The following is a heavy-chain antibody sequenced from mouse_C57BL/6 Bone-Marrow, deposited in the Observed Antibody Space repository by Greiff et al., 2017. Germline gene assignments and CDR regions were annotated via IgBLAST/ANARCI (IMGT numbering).Heavy chain of an antibody. Sequence: EVQVVESGGDLVKPGGSLKLSCAASGFTFSSYGMSWVRQTPDKRLEWVATISSGGSYTYYPDSVKGRFTISRDNAKNTLYLQMSSLKSEDTAMYYCARHEGSYYSNPFDYWGQGTTLTVSS. CDR2: ISSGGSYT. CDR3: ARHEGSYYSNPFDY. CDR1: GFTFSSYG. D-gene: IGHD2-5*01. V-gene: IGHV5-6*01. J-gene: IGHJ2*01.